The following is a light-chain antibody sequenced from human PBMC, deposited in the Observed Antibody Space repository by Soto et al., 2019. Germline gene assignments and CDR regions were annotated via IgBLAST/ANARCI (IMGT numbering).Light chain of an antibody. Sequence: EIVMTQSPATMSVSPGERANLSCRATQRISSNLAWYQQIPVQAPRLLIYGASTRATGIPARFSGSGSGTDFTLTISSLQSEDFAVYYCQQYNNWSPLTFGGGTKVEIK. V-gene: IGKV3-15*01. CDR3: QQYNNWSPLT. CDR2: GAS. CDR1: QRISSN. J-gene: IGKJ4*01.